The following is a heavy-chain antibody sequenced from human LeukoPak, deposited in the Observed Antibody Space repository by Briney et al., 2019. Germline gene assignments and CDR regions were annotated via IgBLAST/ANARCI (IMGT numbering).Heavy chain of an antibody. J-gene: IGHJ5*02. Sequence: GGSLRLSCAASGFTFSNYWMHWVRQAPGKGPVWVSRIKTDGSITDYADSVKGRFTISRDNTKNSLYLQMNSLRAEDTAVYYCARVGLGVGSGRKASGFDPWGQGTLVTVSS. V-gene: IGHV3-74*01. CDR2: IKTDGSIT. CDR1: GFTFSNYW. D-gene: IGHD3-10*01. CDR3: ARVGLGVGSGRKASGFDP.